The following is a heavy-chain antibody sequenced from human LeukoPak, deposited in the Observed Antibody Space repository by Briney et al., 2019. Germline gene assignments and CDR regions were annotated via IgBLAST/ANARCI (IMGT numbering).Heavy chain of an antibody. CDR2: ISWNSGTK. Sequence: GGSQRLSCAASGFTFDDYAMHWVRQAPGKGLEWVSGISWNSGTKGYADSVKGRFTISRDNAKNSLYLQMNSLRGEDAALYYCAVLHYYAMDVWGQGTTVTVSS. CDR3: AVLHYYAMDV. J-gene: IGHJ6*02. D-gene: IGHD2-8*01. CDR1: GFTFDDYA. V-gene: IGHV3-9*01.